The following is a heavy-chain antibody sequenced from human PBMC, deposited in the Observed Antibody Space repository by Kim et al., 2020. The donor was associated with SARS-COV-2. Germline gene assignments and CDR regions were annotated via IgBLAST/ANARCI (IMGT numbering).Heavy chain of an antibody. D-gene: IGHD2-2*01. J-gene: IGHJ6*02. V-gene: IGHV6-1*01. Sequence: SQTLSLTCAISGDSVSSNSAAWNWIRQSPSRGLEWLGRTYYRSKWYNDYAVSVKSRITINPDTSKNQFSLQLNSVTPEDTAVYYCARDKISDIVVVPAAMHYYSYGMDVWGQGTPVTVSS. CDR1: GDSVSSNSAA. CDR3: ARDKISDIVVVPAAMHYYSYGMDV. CDR2: TYYRSKWYN.